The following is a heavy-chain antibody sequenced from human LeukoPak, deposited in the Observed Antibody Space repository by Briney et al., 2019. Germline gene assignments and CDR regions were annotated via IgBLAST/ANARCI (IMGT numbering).Heavy chain of an antibody. J-gene: IGHJ4*02. Sequence: GGSLRLSCAASGFTFSSYSMNWVRQAPGKGLEWVSSISSSSSYIYYADSVKGRFTISRDNAKNSLYLQMNSLRAEDTAVYYCAKARGATYGTYYFDYWGQGTLVTVSS. CDR2: ISSSSSYI. V-gene: IGHV3-21*01. CDR3: AKARGATYGTYYFDY. D-gene: IGHD4/OR15-4a*01. CDR1: GFTFSSYS.